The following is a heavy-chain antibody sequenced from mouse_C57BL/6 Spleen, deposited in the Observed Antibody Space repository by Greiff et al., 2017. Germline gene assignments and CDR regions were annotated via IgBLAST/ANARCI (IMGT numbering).Heavy chain of an antibody. J-gene: IGHJ4*01. D-gene: IGHD1-1*01. CDR2: ISSGGSYT. CDR1: GFTFSSYG. V-gene: IGHV5-6*02. Sequence: DVKLQESGGDLVKPGGSLKLSCAASGFTFSSYGMSWVRQTPDKRLAWVATISSGGSYTYYPDSVKGRFTISRDNAKNTLYLQMNRLKSEDTAMYYCARHSIYYYGSSYVDYAMDYWGQGTSVTVSS. CDR3: ARHSIYYYGSSYVDYAMDY.